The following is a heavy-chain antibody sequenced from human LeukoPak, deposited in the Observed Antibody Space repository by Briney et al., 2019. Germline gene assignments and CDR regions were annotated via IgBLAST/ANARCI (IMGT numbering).Heavy chain of an antibody. J-gene: IGHJ4*02. D-gene: IGHD1-26*01. V-gene: IGHV3-53*01. CDR3: ARGHAVDRSTWYFDY. Sequence: GGSLRFSCAASGFTVSTNYMSWVRQAPGKGLEWVSVIYSGGTTYYADSVKGRFTISRDKSKNSLSLQMDSLRAEDTAVYYCARGHAVDRSTWYFDYWGQGTLVTASS. CDR2: IYSGGTT. CDR1: GFTVSTNY.